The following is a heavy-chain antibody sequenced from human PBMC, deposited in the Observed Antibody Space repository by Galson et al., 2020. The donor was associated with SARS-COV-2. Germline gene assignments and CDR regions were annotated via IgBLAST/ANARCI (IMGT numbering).Heavy chain of an antibody. CDR2: IWYDGSNK. CDR3: ARDIAVAGTADPVEPDV. CDR1: GFTFSSYG. V-gene: IGHV3-33*01. Sequence: GESLKISCAASGFTFSSYGMHWVRQAPGKGLEWVAVIWYDGSNKYYADSVKGRFTISRDNSKNTLYLQMNSLRAEDTAVYYCARDIAVAGTADPVEPDVWGQGTTVTVSS. D-gene: IGHD6-19*01. J-gene: IGHJ6*02.